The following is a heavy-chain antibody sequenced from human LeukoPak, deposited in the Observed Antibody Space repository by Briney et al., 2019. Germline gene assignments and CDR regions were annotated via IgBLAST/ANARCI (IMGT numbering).Heavy chain of an antibody. CDR3: AIWPFRGVLY. Sequence: SETLSLTCTVSGDSISTTSYFWAWIRQPPGEGLEWIGSIYYSGTTYFNSSLKSRVTISVERSKNHFSLKLSSVTAADTAVYYCAIWPFRGVLYWGQGTLVTVSS. V-gene: IGHV4-39*02. CDR2: IYYSGTT. J-gene: IGHJ4*02. CDR1: GDSISTTSYF. D-gene: IGHD3-10*01.